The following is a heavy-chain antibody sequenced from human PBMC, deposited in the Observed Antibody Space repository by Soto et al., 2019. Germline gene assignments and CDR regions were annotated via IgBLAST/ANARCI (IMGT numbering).Heavy chain of an antibody. D-gene: IGHD3-10*01. Sequence: QVQLQESGPGLVKPSGTLSLTCAVSGGSISSSNWWSWVRQPPGKGLEWIGEIYHSGNTNYNPSLKSRLPXXVXQSKNQFSLKLSSVTAADTAVYYCARVMRSGTHFDYWGQGTLVTVSS. CDR1: GGSISSSNW. CDR2: IYHSGNT. CDR3: ARVMRSGTHFDY. V-gene: IGHV4-4*02. J-gene: IGHJ4*02.